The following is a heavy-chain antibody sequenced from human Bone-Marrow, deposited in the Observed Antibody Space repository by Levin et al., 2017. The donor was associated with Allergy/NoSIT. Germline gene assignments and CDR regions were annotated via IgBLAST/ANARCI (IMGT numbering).Heavy chain of an antibody. V-gene: IGHV3-74*01. CDR3: ATLPPPYTSSWFGDNIHM. Sequence: PRASVKVSCAASGFSFSSYWMHWVRQAPGKGLVWVAFVNGDGSAINYADSVKGRFTISRDNAKHTLSLQMNSLRDEDSAVYYCATLPPPYTSSWFGDNIHMWGQGTKVTVSS. CDR1: GFSFSSYW. D-gene: IGHD6-13*01. CDR2: VNGDGSAI. J-gene: IGHJ3*02.